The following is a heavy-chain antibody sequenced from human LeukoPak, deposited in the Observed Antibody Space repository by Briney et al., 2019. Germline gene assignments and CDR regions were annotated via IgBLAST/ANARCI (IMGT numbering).Heavy chain of an antibody. V-gene: IGHV1-24*01. D-gene: IGHD2-15*01. CDR1: GYTLTELS. CDR3: ATDLRSSCRGGSCYSVVY. Sequence: ASVKVSCKVSGYTLTELSMHWVRQAPGKGLEGMGGFDPEDGETIYAQKFQGRVTMTEDTSTDTAYMELSSLRSEGTAVYYCATDLRSSCRGGSCYSVVYWGQGTLVTVSS. J-gene: IGHJ4*02. CDR2: FDPEDGET.